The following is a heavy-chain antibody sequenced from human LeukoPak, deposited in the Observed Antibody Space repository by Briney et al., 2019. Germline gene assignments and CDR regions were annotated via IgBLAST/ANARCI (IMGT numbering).Heavy chain of an antibody. CDR3: ARGFPGTTVTTYFQH. V-gene: IGHV4-34*01. Sequence: PSETLSLTCAVYGGSFSGYYWSWIRQPPGKGLEWIGEINHSGSTNYNPSLKSRVTISVDTSKNQLSLKLSSVTAADTAVYYCARGFPGTTVTTYFQHWGQGTLVTVSS. CDR2: INHSGST. J-gene: IGHJ1*01. D-gene: IGHD4-17*01. CDR1: GGSFSGYY.